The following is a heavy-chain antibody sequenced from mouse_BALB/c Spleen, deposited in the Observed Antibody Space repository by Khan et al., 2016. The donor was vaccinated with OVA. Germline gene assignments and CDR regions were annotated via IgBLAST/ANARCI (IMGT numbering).Heavy chain of an antibody. CDR1: GYTFTNYG. V-gene: IGHV9-3-1*01. D-gene: IGHD2-10*01. J-gene: IGHJ4*01. CDR2: INTYTGNP. Sequence: QIQLVQSGPELKKPGETVKISCKVSGYTFTNYGMNWVKQAPGKGLKWMGWINTYTGNPTYADDFKGRFAFSLETSASTAYLQINNLKDEDTATYFCARPPYFSYVMGYWGQGTSVTVSS. CDR3: ARPPYFSYVMGY.